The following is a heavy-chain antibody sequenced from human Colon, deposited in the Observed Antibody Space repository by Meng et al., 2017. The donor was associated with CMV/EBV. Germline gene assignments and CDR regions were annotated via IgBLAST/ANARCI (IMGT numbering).Heavy chain of an antibody. D-gene: IGHD1-1*01. CDR1: GFTFSSYW. Sequence: GGSLRLSCAASGFTFSSYWMHWVRQAPGKGLVWVSRINSDGSSTSYADSVKGRFTISRDNAKNTLYLQMNSLRAEDTAIYYCAKRHTNNWYYFDYWGQGTLVTVSS. CDR2: INSDGSST. V-gene: IGHV3-74*01. J-gene: IGHJ4*02. CDR3: AKRHTNNWYYFDY.